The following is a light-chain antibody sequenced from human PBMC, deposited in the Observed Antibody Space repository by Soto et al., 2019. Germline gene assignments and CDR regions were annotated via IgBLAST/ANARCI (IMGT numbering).Light chain of an antibody. Sequence: EVVLTQSPGTLSLSPGERATLSCRASQSVAVNVAWYQQKPGQAPRLLIYDASNRAPGIPARFSGSGSGTDFTLTISSLEPEDFAVDYCQQRFHWPPLSFGGGTRVEIK. CDR3: QQRFHWPPLS. CDR2: DAS. J-gene: IGKJ4*01. CDR1: QSVAVN. V-gene: IGKV3-11*01.